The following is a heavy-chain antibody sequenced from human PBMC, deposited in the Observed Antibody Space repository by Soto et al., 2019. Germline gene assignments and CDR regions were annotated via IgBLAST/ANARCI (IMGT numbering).Heavy chain of an antibody. CDR1: GYTFTSYA. CDR2: INAGNGNT. Sequence: ASVKVSCKASGYTFTSYAMHWVRQAPGQRLEWMGWINAGNGNTKYSQKFQGRVTITRDTSASTAYMELSSLRSEDTAIYYCARQGLRYFAFDPWGQGTLVTVSS. V-gene: IGHV1-3*01. J-gene: IGHJ5*02. CDR3: ARQGLRYFAFDP. D-gene: IGHD3-9*01.